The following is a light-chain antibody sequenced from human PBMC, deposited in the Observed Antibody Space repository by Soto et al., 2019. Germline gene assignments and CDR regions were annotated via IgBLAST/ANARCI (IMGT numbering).Light chain of an antibody. Sequence: EFVLTQSPGTLSLSPGERATLSCRASQSVGSNSLAWYQQKPGQAPRILIYGASTRATGIPDRFSGSGSGTDFTLTISRLEPEDFAVYYCQQYGSSPTLTFGGGTKVEI. V-gene: IGKV3-20*01. CDR1: QSVGSNS. J-gene: IGKJ4*01. CDR2: GAS. CDR3: QQYGSSPTLT.